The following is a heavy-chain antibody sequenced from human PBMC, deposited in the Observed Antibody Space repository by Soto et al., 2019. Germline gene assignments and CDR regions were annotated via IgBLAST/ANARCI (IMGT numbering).Heavy chain of an antibody. CDR3: ARRKTNFGEDSFDI. V-gene: IGHV1-46*01. CDR2: INPNGGDS. CDR1: AYAFSSYY. D-gene: IGHD3-16*01. J-gene: IGHJ3*02. Sequence: SVKVSLKTSAYAFSSYYIHWVRQAPGQGLEWMAIINPNGGDSSSPQKFQGRITVTSDTSTSTVYMDLSSLRSEDTAVYYCARRKTNFGEDSFDIWGQGTMVTVSS.